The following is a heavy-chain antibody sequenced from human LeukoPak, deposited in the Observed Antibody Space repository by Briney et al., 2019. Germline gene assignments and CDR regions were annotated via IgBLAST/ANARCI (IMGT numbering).Heavy chain of an antibody. V-gene: IGHV1-18*01. Sequence: ASVRVSCKASVYTFTSYGISWVRQAPGQGLEWMGWISAYNGNTNYAQKLQGRVTMTTDTSTSTAYMELRSLRSDDTAVYYCARVGAYGYCSGGSCYFDYWGQGTLVTVSS. CDR1: VYTFTSYG. CDR2: ISAYNGNT. J-gene: IGHJ4*02. D-gene: IGHD2-15*01. CDR3: ARVGAYGYCSGGSCYFDY.